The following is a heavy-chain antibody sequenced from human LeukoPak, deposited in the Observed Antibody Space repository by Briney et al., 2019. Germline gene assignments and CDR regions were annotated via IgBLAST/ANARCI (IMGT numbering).Heavy chain of an antibody. CDR2: IKEDGSDK. Sequence: PGGSLRLSCAASGFTFSNFWMAWVRQAPGKGLEWVAHIKEDGSDKKYVDSVKGRFTISRDNPKNSVYPQMNSLRAEDTAVYYCARDIGSHTFDYCGQGGLVTVSS. CDR1: GFTFSNFW. D-gene: IGHD2-15*01. V-gene: IGHV3-7*05. CDR3: ARDIGSHTFDY. J-gene: IGHJ4*02.